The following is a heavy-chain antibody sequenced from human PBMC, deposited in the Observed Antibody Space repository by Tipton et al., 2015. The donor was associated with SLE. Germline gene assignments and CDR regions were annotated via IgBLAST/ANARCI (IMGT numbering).Heavy chain of an antibody. V-gene: IGHV1-8*01. J-gene: IGHJ4*02. D-gene: IGHD1-26*01. CDR2: MNPNSGNT. CDR3: ARRWELLEDFGY. Sequence: QVQLVQSGAEVKKPGASVKVSCKASGYTFTSYDIDWVRQATGQGLEWMGWMNPNSGNTGYAQKFQGRVTMTRNTSISTAYMELSSLRSEDTAVYYCARRWELLEDFGYWGQGTLVTVSS. CDR1: GYTFTSYD.